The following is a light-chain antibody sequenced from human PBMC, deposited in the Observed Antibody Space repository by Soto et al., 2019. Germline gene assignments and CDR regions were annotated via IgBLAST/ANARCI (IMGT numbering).Light chain of an antibody. CDR1: QRVGSY. J-gene: IGKJ5*01. Sequence: EIVLTQSPATLTLYPGERATIYCKASQRVGSYLVWYQQKQGQAPRLLIHGASNRATGIPARFSGSGSGTDFTLTFSSLEPEDFAVYYCQQRSSWPPLFGQGTRLEIK. V-gene: IGKV3-11*01. CDR3: QQRSSWPPL. CDR2: GAS.